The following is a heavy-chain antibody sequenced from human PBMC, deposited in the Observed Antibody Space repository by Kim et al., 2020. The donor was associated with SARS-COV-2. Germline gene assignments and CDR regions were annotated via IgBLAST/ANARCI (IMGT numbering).Heavy chain of an antibody. Sequence: SLKSRVTRSVDTSKNQFALKLSSVTAADTAVYYCAGRGYYDSSGYYYFDYWGQGTLVTVSS. CDR3: AGRGYYDSSGYYYFDY. J-gene: IGHJ4*02. D-gene: IGHD3-22*01. V-gene: IGHV4-59*08.